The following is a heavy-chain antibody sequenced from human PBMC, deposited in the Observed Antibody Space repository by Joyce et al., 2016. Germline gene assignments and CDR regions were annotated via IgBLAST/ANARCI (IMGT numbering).Heavy chain of an antibody. CDR1: GYIFNDYW. V-gene: IGHV5-51*01. D-gene: IGHD2-15*01. CDR2: IYPGDSDT. CDR3: ARRDRGTPFDH. Sequence: EVQLVQPGAEVKKPGESLKISCKASGYIFNDYWIAWVRRMPGKGLEWMGIIYPGDSDTRYSPAFQGQITMSADQSTSTAYLQWSSLRASDTAIYYCARRDRGTPFDHWGQGTLVTASS. J-gene: IGHJ5*02.